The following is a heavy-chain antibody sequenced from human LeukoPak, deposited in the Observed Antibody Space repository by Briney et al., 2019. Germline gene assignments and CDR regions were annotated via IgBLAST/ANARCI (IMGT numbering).Heavy chain of an antibody. V-gene: IGHV4-31*03. CDR2: IYYSGST. Sequence: TSQTLSLTCTVSGASISSGGYYWSWIRQHPGKGLEWIGYIYYSGSTYYNPSLKSRVTISVDTSKNQFSLKLSSVTAADTAVYYCARGEIAYFDYWGQGTLVTVSS. J-gene: IGHJ4*02. CDR3: ARGEIAYFDY. CDR1: GASISSGGYY.